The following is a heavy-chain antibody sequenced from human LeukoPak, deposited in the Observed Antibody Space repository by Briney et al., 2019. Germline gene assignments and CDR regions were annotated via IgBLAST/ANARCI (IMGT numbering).Heavy chain of an antibody. CDR1: GGSISSYY. CDR3: ARDTQLGIDY. J-gene: IGHJ4*02. D-gene: IGHD6-13*01. V-gene: IGHV4-59*01. Sequence: SETLSLTCTVSGGSISSYYWSWIRQPPGKGLEWIGYIYYSGGTNYNPSLKSRVTISVDTSKNQFSLKLSSVTAADTAVYYCARDTQLGIDYWGQGTLVTVSS. CDR2: IYYSGGT.